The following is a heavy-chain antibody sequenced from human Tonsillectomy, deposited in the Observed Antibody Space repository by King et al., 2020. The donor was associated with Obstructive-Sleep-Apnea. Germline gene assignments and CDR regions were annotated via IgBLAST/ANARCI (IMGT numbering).Heavy chain of an antibody. D-gene: IGHD3-10*01. CDR2: IWYDGSNK. CDR1: GFNFSSYG. J-gene: IGHJ6*02. Sequence: VQLVESGGGVVQPGRSLRLSCAASGFNFSSYGMHWVRQAPGKGLEWVAVIWYDGSNKYYADSVKGRLTISRDNSKNTLYLQMNSLRAEDTAVYYCAREYGITMVRGINYGMGVWGQGTTVTVSS. CDR3: AREYGITMVRGINYGMGV. V-gene: IGHV3-33*01.